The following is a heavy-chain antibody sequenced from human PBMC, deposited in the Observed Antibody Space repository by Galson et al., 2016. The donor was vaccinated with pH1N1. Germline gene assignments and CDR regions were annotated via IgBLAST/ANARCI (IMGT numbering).Heavy chain of an antibody. CDR2: IIPIFHTA. J-gene: IGHJ6*02. CDR3: ARGGVVVTNYNHYGMDV. D-gene: IGHD2-21*02. V-gene: IGHV1-69*13. CDR1: GYTFSNYD. Sequence: SVKVSCKASGYTFSNYDINWLRQAPGQGLEWMGGIIPIFHTAKYAQKFQGRVTITADETMRTAYMELSSLRSEDTAVYYCARGGVVVTNYNHYGMDVWGQGTPVIVSS.